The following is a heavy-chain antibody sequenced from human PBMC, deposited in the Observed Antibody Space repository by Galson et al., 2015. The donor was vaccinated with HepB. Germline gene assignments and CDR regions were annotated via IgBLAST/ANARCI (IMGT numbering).Heavy chain of an antibody. D-gene: IGHD6-13*01. V-gene: IGHV1-69*13. J-gene: IGHJ4*02. Sequence: SVKVSCKASGGTFSSYAISWVRQAPGQGLEWMGGIIPIFGIANYAQKFQGRVTITADESTSTAYVELSSLRSEDTAVYYCASRAAAGMVPFDYWGQGTLVTVSS. CDR3: ASRAAAGMVPFDY. CDR1: GGTFSSYA. CDR2: IIPIFGIA.